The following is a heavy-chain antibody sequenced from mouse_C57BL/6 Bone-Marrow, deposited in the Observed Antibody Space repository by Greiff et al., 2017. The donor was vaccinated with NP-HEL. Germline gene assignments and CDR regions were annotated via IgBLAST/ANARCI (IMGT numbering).Heavy chain of an antibody. V-gene: IGHV10-1*01. J-gene: IGHJ1*03. D-gene: IGHD1-1*01. CDR3: VRRGYGSRGNWYFDV. CDR2: IRSKSNNYAT. Sequence: EVKLMESGGGLVQPKGSLKLSCAASGFSFNTYAMNWVRQAPGKGLEWVARIRSKSNNYATYYADSVKDRFTISRDDSESMLYLQMNNLKTEDTAMYYCVRRGYGSRGNWYFDVWGTGTTVTVSS. CDR1: GFSFNTYA.